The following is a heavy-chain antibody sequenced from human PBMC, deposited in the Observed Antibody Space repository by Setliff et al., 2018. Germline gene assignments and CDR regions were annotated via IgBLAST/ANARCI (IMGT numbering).Heavy chain of an antibody. D-gene: IGHD3-3*01. CDR1: GGSITSRSYY. CDR3: VKPTWAGEVSSPFAFWFES. CDR2: IYYSGTT. Sequence: PSETLSLTCSVSGGSITSRSYYWGWIRQSPGKGLEWLGTIYYSGTTYYNPSLRSRVSISTDTSKNEFSLRLSSVTAADTAVYYCVKPTWAGEVSSPFAFWFESWGQGTLVTVSS. V-gene: IGHV4-39*01. J-gene: IGHJ5*01.